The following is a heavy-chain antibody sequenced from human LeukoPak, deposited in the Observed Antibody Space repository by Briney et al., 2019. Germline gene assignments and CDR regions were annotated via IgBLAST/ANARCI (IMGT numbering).Heavy chain of an antibody. CDR3: ARAGTVGATTIDY. V-gene: IGHV1-69*04. D-gene: IGHD1-26*01. Sequence: SVKVSCKAPGGTFSSYAISWVRQAPGQGLEWMGRIIPILGIANYAQKFQGRVTITADKSTSTAYMELSSLRSEDTAVYYCARAGTVGATTIDYWGQGTLVTVSS. J-gene: IGHJ4*02. CDR2: IIPILGIA. CDR1: GGTFSSYA.